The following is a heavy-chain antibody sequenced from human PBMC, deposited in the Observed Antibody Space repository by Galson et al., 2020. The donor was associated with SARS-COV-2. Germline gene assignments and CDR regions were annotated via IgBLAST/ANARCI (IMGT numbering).Heavy chain of an antibody. CDR3: ARGVVAATHTPYYYYYYGMDV. V-gene: IGHV4-59*13. CDR1: GGSISSYY. CDR2: IYYSGST. D-gene: IGHD2-15*01. J-gene: IGHJ6*02. Sequence: SETLSLTCTVSGGSISSYYWSWIRQPPGKGLEWIGYIYYSGSTNYNPSLKSRVTISVDTSKNQFSLKLSSVTAADTAVYYCARGVVAATHTPYYYYYYGMDVWGQGTTVIVSS.